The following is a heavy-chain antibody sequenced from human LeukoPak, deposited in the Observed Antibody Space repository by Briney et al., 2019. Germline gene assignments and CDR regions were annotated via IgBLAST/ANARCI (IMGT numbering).Heavy chain of an antibody. Sequence: GGSLRLSCAASGFTFSSYAMSWVRQAPGKGLKWVSAISGSGGSTYYADPVKGRFTLSRDNSMNRLYLQMNSLRAEDTALYYCAKGGEFYGGLFDRWGQGTLVTVSS. CDR3: AKGGEFYGGLFDR. V-gene: IGHV3-23*01. D-gene: IGHD4/OR15-4a*01. CDR1: GFTFSSYA. CDR2: ISGSGGST. J-gene: IGHJ4*02.